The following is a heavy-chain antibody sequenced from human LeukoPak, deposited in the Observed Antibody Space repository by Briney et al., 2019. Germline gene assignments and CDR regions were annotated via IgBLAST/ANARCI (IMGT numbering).Heavy chain of an antibody. J-gene: IGHJ4*02. V-gene: IGHV3-53*01. CDR3: ARGAGYNYPYYFDY. CDR2: IYGGGNI. CDR1: GFTVSSNY. Sequence: GGSLRLSCAASGFTVSSNYMNWVRQAPGKGLEWVSVIYGGGNIYYADSVKGRFTISRDNSKNTLYLQMNSLRAEGTAVYYCARGAGYNYPYYFDYWGQGTLVTVSS. D-gene: IGHD5-24*01.